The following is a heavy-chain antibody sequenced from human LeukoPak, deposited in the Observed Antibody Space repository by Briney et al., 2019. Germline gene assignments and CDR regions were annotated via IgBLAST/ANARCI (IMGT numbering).Heavy chain of an antibody. Sequence: SETLSLTCAVYGGSFSGYYWSWIRQPPGKGLEWIGEVNHSGSTNYNPSLKSRVTISVDTSKNQFSLKLSSVTAADTAVYYCARGRIELGEAFDIWGQGTMVTVSS. J-gene: IGHJ3*02. D-gene: IGHD1-26*01. CDR2: VNHSGST. CDR3: ARGRIELGEAFDI. CDR1: GGSFSGYY. V-gene: IGHV4-34*01.